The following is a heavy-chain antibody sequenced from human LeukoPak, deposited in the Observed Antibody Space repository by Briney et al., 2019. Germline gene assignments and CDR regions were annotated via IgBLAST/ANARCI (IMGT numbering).Heavy chain of an antibody. CDR3: ARSRHYYDSSGYYYYFDY. J-gene: IGHJ4*02. Sequence: SETLSLTCAVYGGSFSGYYWSWIRQPPGKGLEWIGEINHSGSTNYNPSLKSRITISVDTSKNQFSLKLSSVTAADTAVYYCARSRHYYDSSGYYYYFDYWGQGTLVTVSS. CDR2: INHSGST. CDR1: GGSFSGYY. D-gene: IGHD3-22*01. V-gene: IGHV4-34*01.